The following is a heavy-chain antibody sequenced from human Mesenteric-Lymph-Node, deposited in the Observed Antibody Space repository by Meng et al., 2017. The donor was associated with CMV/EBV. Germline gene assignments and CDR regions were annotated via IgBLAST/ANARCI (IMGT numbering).Heavy chain of an antibody. CDR1: GFTVSSNY. Sequence: GGSLRLSCAASGFTVSSNYMSWVRQAPGKGLEWVSVIYSGGSTYYADSVKGRFTISRDNSKNTLYLQMNSLRAEDTAVYYCARASSGITLFGVDSENRRYHYGLDVWGQGTTVTVSS. CDR3: ARASSGITLFGVDSENRRYHYGLDV. J-gene: IGHJ6*02. V-gene: IGHV3-53*01. CDR2: IYSGGST. D-gene: IGHD3-3*01.